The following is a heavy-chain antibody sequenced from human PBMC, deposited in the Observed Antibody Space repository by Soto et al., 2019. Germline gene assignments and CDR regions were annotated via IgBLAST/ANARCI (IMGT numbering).Heavy chain of an antibody. CDR2: INSDGSTT. CDR1: VFTFRSYW. CDR3: VRGLSGSLDQ. J-gene: IGHJ4*02. Sequence: PGGSLRLSCAASVFTFRSYWMHWVRQAPGKGLVWVSRINSDGSTTSYAASVNGRFTISRYNPKNTLYLQMNSLRAEDTAVYYCVRGLSGSLDQWGQGTMLTVSS. V-gene: IGHV3-74*01. D-gene: IGHD3-10*01.